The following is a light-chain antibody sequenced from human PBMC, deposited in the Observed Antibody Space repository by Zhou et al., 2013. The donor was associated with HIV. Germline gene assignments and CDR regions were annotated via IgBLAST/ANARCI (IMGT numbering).Light chain of an antibody. J-gene: IGKJ1*01. CDR3: QQYALSPRT. CDR1: QSISRDY. V-gene: IGKV3-20*01. Sequence: EILMTQSPATLSVSPGERATLSCRASQSISRDYLAWYQQKPGQAPRLLIYAVSSRTTGIPDRFSGSGSGTDFTLTISRLEPEDFAVYSCQQYALSPRTFGQGTKVEIK. CDR2: AVS.